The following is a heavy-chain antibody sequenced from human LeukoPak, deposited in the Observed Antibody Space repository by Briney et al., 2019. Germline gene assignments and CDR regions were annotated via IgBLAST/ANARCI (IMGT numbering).Heavy chain of an antibody. D-gene: IGHD3-22*01. CDR1: GYSFTSYW. Sequence: GESLKISCKGSGYSFTSYWIGWVRQMPGKGLEWMGIIYPSDSDTRYSPSFQGHVTISADKSISTAYLQWSSLKASDTAMYYCARLSYYDSSGPEYFQHWGQGTLVTVSS. CDR2: IYPSDSDT. V-gene: IGHV5-51*01. CDR3: ARLSYYDSSGPEYFQH. J-gene: IGHJ1*01.